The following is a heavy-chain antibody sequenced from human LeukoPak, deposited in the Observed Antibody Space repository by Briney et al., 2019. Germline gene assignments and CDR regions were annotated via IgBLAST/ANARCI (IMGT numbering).Heavy chain of an antibody. CDR3: ARYRRAGGRSSAGALDI. CDR1: GGSISSGDYY. D-gene: IGHD6-19*01. V-gene: IGHV4-30-4*01. Sequence: SETLSLTCTVSGGSISSGDYYWSWIRQPPGKGLEWIGYIYYSGSTYYNPSLKSRVTISVDTSKNQFSLKLSSVTAADTAVYYCARYRRAGGRSSAGALDICGQGTMVTVSS. J-gene: IGHJ3*02. CDR2: IYYSGST.